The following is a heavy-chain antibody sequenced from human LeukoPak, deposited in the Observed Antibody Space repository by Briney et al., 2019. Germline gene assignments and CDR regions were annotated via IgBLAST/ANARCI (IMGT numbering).Heavy chain of an antibody. CDR3: ARAPGQLAWYYFDY. D-gene: IGHD6-13*01. CDR1: GYTFTGYY. CDR2: INPNSGGT. Sequence: SVNVSCKASGYTFTGYYMHWVRQAPGQGLEWMGWINPNSGGTNYAQKFQGRVTVTRDTSISTAYMELSRLRSDDTAVYYCARAPGQLAWYYFDYWGQGTLVTVSS. J-gene: IGHJ4*02. V-gene: IGHV1-2*02.